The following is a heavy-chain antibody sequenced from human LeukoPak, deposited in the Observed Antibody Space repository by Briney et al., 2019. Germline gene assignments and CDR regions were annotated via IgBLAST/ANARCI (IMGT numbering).Heavy chain of an antibody. D-gene: IGHD6-19*01. CDR1: GFTFSSYP. J-gene: IGHJ4*02. CDR3: ARDSSSGYSFDS. Sequence: GGSLRLSCVDSGFTFSSYPMHWVRQAPDKGLEYLSAILGNGHASFYADSVKGRFTISRDNSKNTLYLQMGNLRADDMAVYYCARDSSSGYSFDSWGQGTLVTVSS. CDR2: ILGNGHAS. V-gene: IGHV3-64*02.